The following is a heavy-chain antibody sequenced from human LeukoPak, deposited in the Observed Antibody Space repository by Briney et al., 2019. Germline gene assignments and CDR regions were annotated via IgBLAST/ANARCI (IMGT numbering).Heavy chain of an antibody. J-gene: IGHJ5*02. D-gene: IGHD6-13*01. CDR1: GGTFSSYA. Sequence: GASVKVSCKASGGTFSSYAISWVRQAPGQGLEWMGGIIPIFGTANYAQKFQGRVTITADESTSTAYTELSSLRSEDTAVYYCARRAAGTKFDPWGQGTLVTVSS. CDR2: IIPIFGTA. V-gene: IGHV1-69*13. CDR3: ARRAAGTKFDP.